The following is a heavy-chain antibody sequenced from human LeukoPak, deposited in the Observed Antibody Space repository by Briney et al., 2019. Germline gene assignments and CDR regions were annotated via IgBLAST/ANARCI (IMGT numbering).Heavy chain of an antibody. CDR1: GFTFSSYW. V-gene: IGHV3-7*01. CDR2: IKQDGSEK. J-gene: IGHJ4*02. Sequence: GGSLRLSCGASGFTFSSYWMSWARQAPGKGLEWVANIKQDGSEKYYVDSVKGRFTISRDNAKNSLYLQMNSLRAEDTAVYYCARARPGPFDYWGQGTLVTVSS. CDR3: ARARPGPFDY.